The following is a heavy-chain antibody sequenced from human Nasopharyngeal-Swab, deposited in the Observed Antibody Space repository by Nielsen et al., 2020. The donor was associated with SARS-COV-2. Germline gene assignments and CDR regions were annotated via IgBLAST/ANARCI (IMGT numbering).Heavy chain of an antibody. CDR2: IYYSGST. CDR1: GGSISSSSYY. CDR3: ASHVQGGYSYGYKREFDY. Sequence: SETLSLTCTVSGGSISSSSYYWGWIRQPPGKGLEWIGSIYYSGSTYYNPSLKSRVTISVDTSKNQFSLKLSSVTAADTAVYYCASHVQGGYSYGYKREFDYRGQGTLVTVSS. V-gene: IGHV4-39*01. J-gene: IGHJ4*02. D-gene: IGHD5-18*01.